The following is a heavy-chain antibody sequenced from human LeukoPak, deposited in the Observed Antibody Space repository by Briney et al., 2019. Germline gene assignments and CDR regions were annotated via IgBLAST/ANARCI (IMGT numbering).Heavy chain of an antibody. D-gene: IGHD6-19*01. J-gene: IGHJ4*02. V-gene: IGHV6-1*01. CDR2: TYYRSKWYN. Sequence: SQTLSLTCAISGDSVSSNSSAWNWIRQSPSRGLEWLGRTYYRSKWYNNYALSVKSRMTVNPDTSKNQISLQLNSVTPEDTAVYYCARESAGTYYFDYWGQGALVTVSS. CDR1: GDSVSSNSSA. CDR3: ARESAGTYYFDY.